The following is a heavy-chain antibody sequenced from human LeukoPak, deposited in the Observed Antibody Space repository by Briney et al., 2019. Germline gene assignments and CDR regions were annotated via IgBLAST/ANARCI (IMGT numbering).Heavy chain of an antibody. V-gene: IGHV3-11*04. J-gene: IGHJ5*02. CDR3: ARDQTGITVAATGWFDP. CDR2: ISNSGTTR. Sequence: PLETLSLTCTVSGGSISSGDYYMSWIRQAPGRGLEWVSYISNSGTTRYYADSVKGRFTISRDNAKNSLYLQMNSLRAEDTAVYYCARDQTGITVAATGWFDPWGQGTLVTVSS. D-gene: IGHD6-19*01. CDR1: GGSISSGDYY.